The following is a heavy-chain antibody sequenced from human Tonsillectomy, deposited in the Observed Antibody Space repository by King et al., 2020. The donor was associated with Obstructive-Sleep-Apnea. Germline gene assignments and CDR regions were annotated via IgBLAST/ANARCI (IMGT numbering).Heavy chain of an antibody. V-gene: IGHV4-39*07. Sequence: QLQESGPGLVKPSETLSLTCTVSGGSISSSSYYWGWIRQPPGKGLEWIGSIYYSGSIYYNLSLKSRVTISVDTSKNQFSLKLSSVTAADTAVYYCARDRFLEWLPLDYWGQGTLVTVSS. CDR3: ARDRFLEWLPLDY. CDR2: IYYSGSI. CDR1: GGSISSSSYY. J-gene: IGHJ4*02. D-gene: IGHD3-3*01.